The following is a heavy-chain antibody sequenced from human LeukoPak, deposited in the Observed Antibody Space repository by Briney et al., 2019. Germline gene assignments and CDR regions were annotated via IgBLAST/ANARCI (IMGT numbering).Heavy chain of an antibody. CDR1: EVTFSTYN. Sequence: PGGSLRLSCAASEVTFSTYNMNWVCEAPGKGREWVSSISSSSSYIYYAYSLKGAFTISPDNAKKSLYMQMNSLRAEDTAVYYCARVEEVAGTNCDIWGQGTLVTVSS. J-gene: IGHJ1*01. CDR2: ISSSSSYI. CDR3: ARVEEVAGTNCDI. D-gene: IGHD6-19*01. V-gene: IGHV3-21*01.